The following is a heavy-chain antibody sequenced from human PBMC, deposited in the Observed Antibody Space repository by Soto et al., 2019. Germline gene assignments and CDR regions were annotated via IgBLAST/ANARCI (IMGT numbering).Heavy chain of an antibody. V-gene: IGHV3-23*01. Sequence: GGSLRLSCAASGFTFSNYATAWVRQVPGKGLEWVSTISATGGSYYYAGSVKGRFTISRDNSKSTLYLQMNSLRAEDTALYYCAKDRGFSYGYGFDYWGKGTLVTV. CDR1: GFTFSNYA. CDR2: ISATGGSY. D-gene: IGHD5-18*01. CDR3: AKDRGFSYGYGFDY. J-gene: IGHJ4*02.